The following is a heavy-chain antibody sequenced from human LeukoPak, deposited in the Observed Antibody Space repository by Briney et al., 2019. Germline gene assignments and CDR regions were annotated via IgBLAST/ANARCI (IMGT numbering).Heavy chain of an antibody. D-gene: IGHD6-19*01. CDR2: MNHNSGNT. J-gene: IGHJ4*02. CDR3: ARGHMAGTDDY. CDR1: GYTFNSYD. Sequence: ASVKVSCKASGYTFNSYDINWVRQATGQGLEWMGCMNHNSGNTGYAQKFQGRVTMTRNTSISTAYMELSSLRSEDTAVYYCARGHMAGTDDYWGQGTLVTVSS. V-gene: IGHV1-8*01.